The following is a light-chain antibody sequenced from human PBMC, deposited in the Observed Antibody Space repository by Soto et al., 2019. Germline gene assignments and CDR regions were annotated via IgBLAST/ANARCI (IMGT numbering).Light chain of an antibody. CDR2: GIS. CDR1: QSVSSNY. CDR3: QQYDIWPPYT. Sequence: EILLTQSPGTLSLSPGERASLSCMSSQSVSSNYFAWYQQKPGQAPRLLIYGISIRATGIPDRFSGSGSGTEFTVTISSLQSEDFAIYYCQQYDIWPPYTFGQGTKVDI. J-gene: IGKJ2*01. V-gene: IGKV3-20*01.